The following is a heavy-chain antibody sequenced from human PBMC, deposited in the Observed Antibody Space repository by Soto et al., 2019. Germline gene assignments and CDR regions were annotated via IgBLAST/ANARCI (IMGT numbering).Heavy chain of an antibody. Sequence: PSETLSLTCAVYGGSFSGYYWSWIRQPPGKGLEWIGEINHSGSTNYNPSLKSRVTISVDTSKNQFSLKLSSVTAADTAVYYCARATRYSSGWYYFDYWGQGTLVTV. V-gene: IGHV4-34*01. CDR3: ARATRYSSGWYYFDY. J-gene: IGHJ4*02. D-gene: IGHD6-19*01. CDR2: INHSGST. CDR1: GGSFSGYY.